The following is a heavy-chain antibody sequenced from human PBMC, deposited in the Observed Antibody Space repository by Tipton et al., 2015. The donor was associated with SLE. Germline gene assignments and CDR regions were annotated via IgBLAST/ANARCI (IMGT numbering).Heavy chain of an antibody. D-gene: IGHD6-13*01. CDR3: ARDPRIAAAEDPLYFEY. CDR1: GGSISSYY. V-gene: IGHV4-59*01. CDR2: IYYSGST. Sequence: TLSLTCTVSGGSISSYYWSWIRQPPGKGLEWIGYIYYSGSTNYNPSLKSRVTISVDTSKNQFSLKLSSVTAADTAVYYCARDPRIAAAEDPLYFEYWGQGTLVTVSS. J-gene: IGHJ4*02.